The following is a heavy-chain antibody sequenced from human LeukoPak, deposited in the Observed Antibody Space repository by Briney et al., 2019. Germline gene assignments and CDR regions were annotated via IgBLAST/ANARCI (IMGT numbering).Heavy chain of an antibody. CDR2: IYYSGST. CDR3: ARQYPYNWFDP. J-gene: IGHJ5*02. CDR1: GGSISSYH. V-gene: IGHV4-59*08. Sequence: SETLSLTCTVSGGSISSYHWSWIRQPPGKGLEWIGYIYYSGSTNYNPSLKSRVTISVDTSKNQFSLKLSSVTAADTAVYYCARQYPYNWFDPWGQGTLVTVSS.